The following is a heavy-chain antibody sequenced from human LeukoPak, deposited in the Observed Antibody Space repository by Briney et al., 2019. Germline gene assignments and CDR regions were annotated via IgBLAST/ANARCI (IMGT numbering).Heavy chain of an antibody. D-gene: IGHD3-16*01. CDR1: GGSISSGDYS. J-gene: IGHJ4*02. V-gene: IGHV4-61*02. CDR2: IYTSGST. CDR3: ARDPGGGASFDY. Sequence: SQTLSLTCTVSGGSISSGDYSWSWIRQPAGRGLEWIGRIYTSGSTNYSPSLKSRVTISIDTSKNQFSLKLSSVTAADTAVYYGARDPGGGASFDYWGQGTLVTVSS.